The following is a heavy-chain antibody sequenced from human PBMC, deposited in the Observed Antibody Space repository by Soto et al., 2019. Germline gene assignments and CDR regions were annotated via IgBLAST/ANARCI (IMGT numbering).Heavy chain of an antibody. V-gene: IGHV1-46*03. CDR3: TGGSYCGGDCYDY. CDR2: ISPSGDRT. CDR1: GYTFSSYH. Sequence: GASVKVSCKASGYTFSSYHVHWVRQAPGQGLEWMGTISPSGDRTRYAQKFQGRVTMTRDTSTSTFYMEVSSLRSEDTAVYYCTGGSYCGGDCYDYWGQGTLVTVSS. D-gene: IGHD2-21*01. J-gene: IGHJ4*02.